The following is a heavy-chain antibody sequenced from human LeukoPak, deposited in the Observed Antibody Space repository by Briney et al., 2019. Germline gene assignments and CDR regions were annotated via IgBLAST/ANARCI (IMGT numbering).Heavy chain of an antibody. J-gene: IGHJ4*02. CDR2: IIPIFGTA. D-gene: IGHD3-22*01. V-gene: IGHV1-69*13. CDR3: ARIRYYYHRGPDSDLYYFDY. CDR1: GGTFSSYA. Sequence: SVKVSCKASGGTFSSYAISWVRQAPGQGLEWMGGIIPIFGTANYAQKFQGRVTITADESTSTAYMELSSLRSEDTAVYYCARIRYYYHRGPDSDLYYFDYWGQGTLVTVSP.